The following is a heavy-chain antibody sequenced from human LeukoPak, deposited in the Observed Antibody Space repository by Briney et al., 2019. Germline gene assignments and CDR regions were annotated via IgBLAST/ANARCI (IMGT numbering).Heavy chain of an antibody. CDR3: ARTHYYDSSGYSPYYFDY. Sequence: SETLSLTCTVSGGSISSYYWSWIRQPPGKGVEWLGYIYYSGSTNYNPSLKSRVTISVDTSKNQFSLKLSSVTAADTAVYYCARTHYYDSSGYSPYYFDYWGQETLVTVSS. CDR1: GGSISSYY. J-gene: IGHJ4*02. D-gene: IGHD3-22*01. V-gene: IGHV4-59*01. CDR2: IYYSGST.